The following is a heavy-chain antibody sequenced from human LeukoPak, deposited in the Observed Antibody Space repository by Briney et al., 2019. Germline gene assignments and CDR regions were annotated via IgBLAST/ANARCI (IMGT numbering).Heavy chain of an antibody. D-gene: IGHD3-3*01. CDR3: ARSMVVAHLYDFWSGYSDY. V-gene: IGHV4-61*01. CDR2: IYYSGST. J-gene: IGHJ4*02. Sequence: PSETLSLTCTVSGGSISSSSYYCSWIRQPPGKGLEWIGYIYYSGSTNYDPSLKSRVTISVDTSKNQFSLKLSSVTAADTAVYYCARSMVVAHLYDFWSGYSDYWGQGTLVTVSS. CDR1: GGSISSSSYY.